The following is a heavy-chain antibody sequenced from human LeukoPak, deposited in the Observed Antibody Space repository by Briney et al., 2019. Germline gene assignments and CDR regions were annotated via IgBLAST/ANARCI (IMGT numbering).Heavy chain of an antibody. V-gene: IGHV4-34*01. D-gene: IGHD3-22*01. J-gene: IGHJ5*02. CDR2: INHSGST. Sequence: SETLSLTCTFYGGSFSSYYWSWVRQPPGKGLEWIGEINHSGSTYYNPSLKSRVTISVDRSKNQFSLKLSSVTAADTAVYYCARGRDRGLFDPWGQGTLVTVSS. CDR1: GGSFSSYY. CDR3: ARGRDRGLFDP.